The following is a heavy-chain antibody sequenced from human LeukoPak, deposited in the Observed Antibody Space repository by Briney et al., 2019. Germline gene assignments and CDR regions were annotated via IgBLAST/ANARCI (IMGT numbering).Heavy chain of an antibody. Sequence: GGSLRLSCAASGFTFSSYWMSWVRQAPGKGLEWLANIKEDGNGKNYVDSVKGRFTISRDNAKNSLYLQMNSLRAEDTAVYYCARDDPGSYGPDDLDYWGQGTLVTVSS. D-gene: IGHD5-18*01. CDR3: ARDDPGSYGPDDLDY. CDR2: IKEDGNGK. CDR1: GFTFSSYW. J-gene: IGHJ4*02. V-gene: IGHV3-7*01.